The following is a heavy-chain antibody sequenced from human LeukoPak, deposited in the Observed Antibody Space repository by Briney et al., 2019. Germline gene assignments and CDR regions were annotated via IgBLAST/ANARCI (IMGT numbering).Heavy chain of an antibody. CDR3: ARLFVITAGMQFFYYYHKGG. CDR1: GGSISSYY. J-gene: IGHJ6*03. D-gene: IGHD2-2*01. CDR2: IFYSGST. V-gene: IGHV4-59*08. Sequence: SETLSLTCTVSGGSISSYYWSWIRQPPGKGLEWIGYIFYSGSTNYNPSLKSRVTISVDTSKNQFSLKLSSVTAADTAVYYCARLFVITAGMQFFYYYHKGGRGKRATVTVSS.